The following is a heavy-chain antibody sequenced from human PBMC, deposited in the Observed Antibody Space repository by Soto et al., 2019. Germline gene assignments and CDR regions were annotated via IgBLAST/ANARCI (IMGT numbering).Heavy chain of an antibody. CDR3: AKDGGRDGYFGNWFDP. J-gene: IGHJ5*02. D-gene: IGHD5-12*01. Sequence: QVQLVQSGSEVQKPGSSVKVSCKASGGTFSNYAITWVRQAPGQGLEWMGRIIPSFGTRDYAQKFQGRFTITADDSTTTAYMELSSLRSDDTAVYYCAKDGGRDGYFGNWFDPWGQGTLVTVSS. CDR1: GGTFSNYA. CDR2: IIPSFGTR. V-gene: IGHV1-69*15.